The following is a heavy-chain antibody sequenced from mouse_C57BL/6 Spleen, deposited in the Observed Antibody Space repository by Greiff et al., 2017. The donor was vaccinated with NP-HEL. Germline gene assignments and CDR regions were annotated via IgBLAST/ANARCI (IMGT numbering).Heavy chain of an antibody. V-gene: IGHV1-69*01. CDR1: GYTFTSYW. Sequence: VQLQQSGAELVMPGASVKLSCKASGYTFTSYWMHWVKQRPGQGLEWIGEIDPSDSYTNSNQKFKGKSTLTVNKSSSAAYMQISSLTSEDSAVYYCARGYFGYWGQSTTLTVSS. CDR2: IDPSDSYT. CDR3: ARGYFGY. J-gene: IGHJ2*01.